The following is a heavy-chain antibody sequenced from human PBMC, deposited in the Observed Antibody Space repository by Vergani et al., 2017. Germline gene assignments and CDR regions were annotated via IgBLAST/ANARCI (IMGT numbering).Heavy chain of an antibody. V-gene: IGHV4-59*01. J-gene: IGHJ4*02. CDR1: GGSISSYY. CDR3: ARDRSGATRFDY. D-gene: IGHD3-10*01. CDR2: IYYSGST. Sequence: QVQLQESGPGLVKPSETLSLTCTVSGGSISSYYWSWIRQPPGEGLEWIGYIYYSGSTNYNPSLKRRIPISVDTSKNQFALKLSSVTAADAAVYYCARDRSGATRFDYWGQGTLVTVSS.